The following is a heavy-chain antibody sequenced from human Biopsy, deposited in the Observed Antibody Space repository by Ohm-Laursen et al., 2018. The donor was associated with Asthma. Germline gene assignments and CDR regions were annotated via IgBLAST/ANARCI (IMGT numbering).Heavy chain of an antibody. Sequence: ASVKVSCKAPGYNFISFAIHWVRQAPGQRLEWMGWVNTGNGDTKYSQKFQSRVTITRDTSASTAYMELRSLRSEDTATYYCARTYYDFLTGQVKDVFGVWGQGTMVTVSS. CDR2: VNTGNGDT. J-gene: IGHJ3*01. V-gene: IGHV1-3*04. CDR1: GYNFISFA. D-gene: IGHD3-9*01. CDR3: ARTYYDFLTGQVKDVFGV.